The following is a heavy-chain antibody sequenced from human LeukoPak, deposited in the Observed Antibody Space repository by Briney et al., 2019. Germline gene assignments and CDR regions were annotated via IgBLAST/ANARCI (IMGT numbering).Heavy chain of an antibody. J-gene: IGHJ5*02. Sequence: GGSLRLSCAASGFTFSSYEMNWVRQAPGKGLEWVSYISSSGSTIYSADSVKGRFTISRDNAKNSLYLQMNSLRAEDTAVYYCARSITMVRGAHPNWFDPWGQGTLVTVSS. CDR1: GFTFSSYE. V-gene: IGHV3-48*03. CDR3: ARSITMVRGAHPNWFDP. D-gene: IGHD3-10*01. CDR2: ISSSGSTI.